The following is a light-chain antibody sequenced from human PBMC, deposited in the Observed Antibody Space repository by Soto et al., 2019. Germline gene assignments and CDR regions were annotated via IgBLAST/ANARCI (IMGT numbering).Light chain of an antibody. Sequence: QSVLTQPPSVSGAPGQKVTISCTRSSSNIGAAYDEHWYQHLPGTAPKLLIYGNNNRPSGVPDRFSGSKSGSSASLAITGLHAEDDADYSCQSHDSSPHGRVFGGGTNLTVL. CDR2: GNN. CDR1: SSNIGAAYD. J-gene: IGLJ3*02. V-gene: IGLV1-40*01. CDR3: QSHDSSPHGRV.